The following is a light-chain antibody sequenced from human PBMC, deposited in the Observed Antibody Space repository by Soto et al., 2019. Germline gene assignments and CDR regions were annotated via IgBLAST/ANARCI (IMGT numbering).Light chain of an antibody. J-gene: IGKJ4*01. CDR1: QSVSNK. V-gene: IGKV3-15*01. CDR3: QQYNNWPPLT. Sequence: EIVMTQSPATLSVSPGERATLSCRASQSVSNKLAWYQQKPGQAPRLLIYGASTRPTGIPARFSGGGSGTEFTFTISSLQSEDFAVYYCQQYNNWPPLTFGGGTKVEIK. CDR2: GAS.